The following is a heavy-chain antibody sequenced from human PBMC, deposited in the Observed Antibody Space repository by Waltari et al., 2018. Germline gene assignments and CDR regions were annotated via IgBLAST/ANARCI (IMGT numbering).Heavy chain of an antibody. Sequence: QVQLVESGGGVVQPGRSLRLSCAASGFTFSSYGMHWVRQAQGKGLEWVAVIWYDGSKKYYADSVKGRFTISRDNSKNTLYLQMNSLRAEDTAVYYCARDLIGELLNYYFDYWGQGTLVTVSS. D-gene: IGHD3-10*01. J-gene: IGHJ4*02. CDR3: ARDLIGELLNYYFDY. CDR2: IWYDGSKK. V-gene: IGHV3-33*01. CDR1: GFTFSSYG.